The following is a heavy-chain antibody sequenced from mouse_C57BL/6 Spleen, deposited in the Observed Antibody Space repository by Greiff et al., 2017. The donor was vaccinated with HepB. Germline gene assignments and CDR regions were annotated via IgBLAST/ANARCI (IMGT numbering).Heavy chain of an antibody. V-gene: IGHV1-82*01. J-gene: IGHJ2*01. CDR3: ARWDYPFFDY. CDR1: GYAFSSSW. CDR2: IYPGDGDT. Sequence: VQLQQSGPELVKPGASVKISCKASGYAFSSSWMNWVKQRPGKGLEWIGRIYPGDGDTNYNGKFKGKATLTADKSSSTAYMQLSSLTSDDSAVYFCARWDYPFFDYWGQGTTLTVSS. D-gene: IGHD2-4*01.